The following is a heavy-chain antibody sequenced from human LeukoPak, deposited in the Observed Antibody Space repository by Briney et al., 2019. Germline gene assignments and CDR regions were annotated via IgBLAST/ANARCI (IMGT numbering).Heavy chain of an antibody. CDR2: ISGSGGST. CDR1: GFTFSSYA. D-gene: IGHD3-22*01. CDR3: AKGHYYDSSGYYYAYYFDY. V-gene: IGHV3-23*01. Sequence: GGSLRLSCAASGFTFSSYAKSWVRQAPGKGLEWVSAISGSGGSTYYADSVKGRFTISRDNSKNTLYLQMNSLRAEDTAVYYCAKGHYYDSSGYYYAYYFDYWGQGTLVTVSS. J-gene: IGHJ4*02.